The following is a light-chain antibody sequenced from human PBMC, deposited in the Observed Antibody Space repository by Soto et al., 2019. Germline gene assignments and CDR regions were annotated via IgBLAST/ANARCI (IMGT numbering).Light chain of an antibody. CDR3: SSYAGSNTYV. V-gene: IGLV2-8*01. J-gene: IGLJ1*01. CDR2: EVN. Sequence: QSALTQPPSAPGSPGQSVTISCTGTSGDVGGYNYVSWYQQHPGKAPKLMIYEVNKRPAGVPDRFSGSKSGTTAFVTVSGHQAEDEAYYYCSSYAGSNTYVFGTGTKLTVL. CDR1: SGDVGGYNY.